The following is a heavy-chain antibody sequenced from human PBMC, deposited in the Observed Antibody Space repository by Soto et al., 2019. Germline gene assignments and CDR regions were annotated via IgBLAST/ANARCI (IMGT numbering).Heavy chain of an antibody. CDR3: AKEGGQV. CDR1: GFTFDDYA. V-gene: IGHV3-9*01. D-gene: IGHD3-16*01. Sequence: GGSLRLSCAASGFTFDDYAMHWVRQAPGKGLEWVSGISWNSGSIGYADSVKGRFTISRDNAKNSLYLQMNSLRAEDTALYYCAKEGGQVWGQGTLVTVSS. CDR2: ISWNSGSI. J-gene: IGHJ4*02.